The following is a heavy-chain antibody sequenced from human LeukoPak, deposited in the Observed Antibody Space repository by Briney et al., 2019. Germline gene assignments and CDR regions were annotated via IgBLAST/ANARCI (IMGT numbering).Heavy chain of an antibody. CDR2: IYHSGST. J-gene: IGHJ6*03. D-gene: IGHD5-18*01. V-gene: IGHV4-38-2*02. Sequence: PSETLSLTCTVPGYSISSGYYWGWIRQPPGKGLEWIGSIYHSGSTYYNPSLKSRVTISVDTSKNQFSLKLSSVTAADTAVYYCAREGYSSGLYYYMDVWGKGTTVTVSS. CDR3: AREGYSSGLYYYMDV. CDR1: GYSISSGYY.